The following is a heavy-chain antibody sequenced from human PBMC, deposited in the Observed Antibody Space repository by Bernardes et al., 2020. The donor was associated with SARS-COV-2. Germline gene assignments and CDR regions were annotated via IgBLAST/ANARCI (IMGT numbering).Heavy chain of an antibody. Sequence: ASVKVSCKVSGNTLTAASIYWVRQAPGKGLEWMGSFDPQYGDPIYAQKFQGRFTMTEDTSTDTAYMELSGLRSEDTAIYYCATDSISGIVIMARLYWGKGSPVTVS. J-gene: IGHJ4*02. CDR1: GNTLTAAS. V-gene: IGHV1-24*01. CDR3: ATDSISGIVIMARLY. CDR2: FDPQYGDP. D-gene: IGHD3-3*01.